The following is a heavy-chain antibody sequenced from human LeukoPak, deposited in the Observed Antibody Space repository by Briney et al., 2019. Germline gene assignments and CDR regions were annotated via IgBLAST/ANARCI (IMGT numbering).Heavy chain of an antibody. CDR1: GFTFSDYY. CDR3: ARELTGMRAFDI. J-gene: IGHJ3*02. Sequence: LRLSCAASGFTFSDYYMSWIRQPPGKGLEWIGYIYYSGSTNYNPSLKSRVTISVDTSKNQFSLKLSSVTAADTAVYYCARELTGMRAFDIWGQGTMVTVSS. CDR2: IYYSGST. V-gene: IGHV4-59*01. D-gene: IGHD1-14*01.